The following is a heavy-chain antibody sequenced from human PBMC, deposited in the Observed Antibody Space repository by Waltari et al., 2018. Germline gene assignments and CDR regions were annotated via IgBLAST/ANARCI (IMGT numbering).Heavy chain of an antibody. D-gene: IGHD3-9*01. Sequence: EVQLVESGGGLVTPVWSLRLSCAASGLPFFHVWMTWVRQAPGKGLEWVGRIKSKAAGGTIEYAAPVEGRFTISRDDSKNTMYMQMNNLKTEDTAMYYCATVVKTPSGYDYWGQGTLVTVSS. CDR1: GLPFFHVW. CDR2: IKSKAAGGTI. V-gene: IGHV3-15*01. J-gene: IGHJ4*02. CDR3: ATVVKTPSGYDY.